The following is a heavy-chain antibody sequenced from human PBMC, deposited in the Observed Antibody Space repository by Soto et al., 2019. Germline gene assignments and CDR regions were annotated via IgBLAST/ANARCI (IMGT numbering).Heavy chain of an antibody. Sequence: ASVNVSCKSSGYTFTSYGISWVRQAPGQGLEWMGWISAYNGNTNYAQKLQGRVTMTTDTSTSTAYMELRSLRSDDTAVYYCARGRLGDSGSYFLFSFDYWGQGTLVTVSS. CDR3: ARGRLGDSGSYFLFSFDY. CDR1: GYTFTSYG. J-gene: IGHJ4*02. D-gene: IGHD1-26*01. V-gene: IGHV1-18*01. CDR2: ISAYNGNT.